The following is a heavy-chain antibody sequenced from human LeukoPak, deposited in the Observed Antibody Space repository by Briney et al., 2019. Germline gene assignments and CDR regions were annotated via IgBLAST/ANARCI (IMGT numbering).Heavy chain of an antibody. V-gene: IGHV3-9*01. J-gene: IGHJ4*02. CDR2: ISWNSGSI. CDR1: GFTFDDYA. D-gene: IGHD3-16*02. CDR3: XXXXXXXXXYRYLTDFDY. Sequence: GRSLRLSCAASGFTFDDYAMHWVRQAPGKGLEWVSGISWNSGSIGYADSVKGRFTISRDNAKNSLYLQMNSLRAEDTALYYXXXXXXXXXXYRYLTDFDYWGQGTLVTVSS.